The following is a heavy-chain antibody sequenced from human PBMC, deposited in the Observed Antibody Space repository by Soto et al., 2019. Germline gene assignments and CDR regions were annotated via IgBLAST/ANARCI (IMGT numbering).Heavy chain of an antibody. Sequence: QVHLLQSGAEAKKPGASVKASCRASGYTFTSYYRHWVRQAPGQALTWMGIINPSGGSTSYAQKFQGRVTMTRDTSTSKVSMELSSLSSGDTAAYFCASDQDYYDKVGDAFDIWGQGTMVTVSA. CDR2: INPSGGST. CDR1: GYTFTSYY. CDR3: ASDQDYYDKVGDAFDI. V-gene: IGHV1-46*01. J-gene: IGHJ3*02. D-gene: IGHD3-22*01.